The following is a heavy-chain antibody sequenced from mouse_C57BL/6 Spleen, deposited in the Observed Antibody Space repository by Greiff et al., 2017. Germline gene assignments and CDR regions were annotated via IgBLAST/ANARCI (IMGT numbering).Heavy chain of an antibody. CDR3: ARSRVYDYDGGSGFAY. J-gene: IGHJ3*01. D-gene: IGHD2-4*01. CDR2: IDPNSGGT. Sequence: QVQLQQSGAELARPGASVKLSCKASGYTFTSYWMHWVKQRPGRGLEWIGRIDPNSGGTKYNEKFKRKATLTVDKPSSTAYMQLSSLTSEDSAVYYCARSRVYDYDGGSGFAYWGQGTLVTVSA. CDR1: GYTFTSYW. V-gene: IGHV1-72*01.